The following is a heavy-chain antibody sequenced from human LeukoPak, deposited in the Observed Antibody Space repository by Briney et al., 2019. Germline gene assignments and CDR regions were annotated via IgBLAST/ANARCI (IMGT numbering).Heavy chain of an antibody. D-gene: IGHD2-2*01. CDR1: GGSFSGYY. CDR3: ARGRVPAAKVYYYYMDV. Sequence: PSETLSLTCAVYGGSFSGYYWSWIRQPPGKGLEWIGEINHSGSTNYNPSLKSRVTISVDTSKNQFSPKLSSVTAADTAVYYCARGRVPAAKVYYYYMDVWGKGTTVTVSS. V-gene: IGHV4-34*01. J-gene: IGHJ6*03. CDR2: INHSGST.